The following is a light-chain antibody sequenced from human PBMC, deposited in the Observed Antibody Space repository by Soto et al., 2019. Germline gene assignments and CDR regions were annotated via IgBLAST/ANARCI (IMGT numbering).Light chain of an antibody. Sequence: DIQMTQSPSTLSAFVGDRVTITCRASQSISSWLAWYQQKPGKAPKLLIYKASTLESGVPSRFSGSGSGTEFTLTISSLQPDDFATYYCQQYDTYPWMFGQGTKVEI. CDR2: KAS. CDR1: QSISSW. V-gene: IGKV1-5*03. CDR3: QQYDTYPWM. J-gene: IGKJ1*01.